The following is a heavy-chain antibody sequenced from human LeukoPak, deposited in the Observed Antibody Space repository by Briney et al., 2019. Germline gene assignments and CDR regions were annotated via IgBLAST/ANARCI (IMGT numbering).Heavy chain of an antibody. CDR3: ARQYYYDSSGYRNWFDP. D-gene: IGHD3-22*01. V-gene: IGHV4-34*01. CDR1: GGSFSGYY. Sequence: SETLSLTCAVYGGSFSGYYWSWIRQPPGKGLEWIGEINHSGSTNYNPSLKSRVTISVDTSKNQFSLKLSSVTAADTAVCYCARQYYYDSSGYRNWFDPWGQGTLVTVSS. J-gene: IGHJ5*02. CDR2: INHSGST.